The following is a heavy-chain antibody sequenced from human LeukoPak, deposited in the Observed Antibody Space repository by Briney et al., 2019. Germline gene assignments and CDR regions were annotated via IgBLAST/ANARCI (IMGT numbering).Heavy chain of an antibody. CDR3: VKDLYYDNSGYYSGAFDY. D-gene: IGHD3-22*01. CDR2: INSNGGRT. CDR1: GFTFKKYA. J-gene: IGHJ4*02. Sequence: PGGSLRLSCSASGFTFKKYAMHWVRHAPGKGLEYVLAINSNGGRTYYADSVKGRFTNSRDNSKNTLYLQMSSLRVDDTAVYYCVKDLYYDNSGYYSGAFDYWGQGTLVTVSS. V-gene: IGHV3-64D*09.